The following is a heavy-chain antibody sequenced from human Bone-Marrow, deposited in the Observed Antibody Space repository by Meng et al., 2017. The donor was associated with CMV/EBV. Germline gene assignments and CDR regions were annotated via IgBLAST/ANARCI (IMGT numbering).Heavy chain of an antibody. Sequence: GGSLRLSCAASGFTVSNSYMSWVRQAPGKGLEWVAVIYSGGSTYYADSVKGRLTISRDHSKNTLYLQMNSLRAEDTAVYYCARITSFFGVANGWFDPWGQGTLVTVSS. CDR1: GFTVSNSY. V-gene: IGHV3-53*01. D-gene: IGHD3-3*02. J-gene: IGHJ5*02. CDR2: IYSGGST. CDR3: ARITSFFGVANGWFDP.